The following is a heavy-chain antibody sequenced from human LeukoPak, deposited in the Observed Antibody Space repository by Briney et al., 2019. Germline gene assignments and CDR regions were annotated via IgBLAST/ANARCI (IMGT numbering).Heavy chain of an antibody. Sequence: RPGGSLRLSCAASGFTCSSYTMSWVRQAPGKGLEWVSAFTGTGASTFYADSVRGRFTISRDDFKCTLYLQINSLRAEDTAIYYCAKDNGRGLGLDYWGQGTLVTVSS. D-gene: IGHD3/OR15-3a*01. CDR2: FTGTGAST. J-gene: IGHJ4*02. CDR3: AKDNGRGLGLDY. V-gene: IGHV3-23*01. CDR1: GFTCSSYT.